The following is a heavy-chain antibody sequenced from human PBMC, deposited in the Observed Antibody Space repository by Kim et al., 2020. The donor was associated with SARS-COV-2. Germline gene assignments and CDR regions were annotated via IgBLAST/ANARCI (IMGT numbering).Heavy chain of an antibody. CDR2: NGGA. Sequence: NGGATYNPSLRTRLTISLDTSKNHFSLTLTSAIAADTAVYYCARGWELDYWGQGTLVTVSS. CDR3: ARGWELDY. V-gene: IGHV4-61*03. J-gene: IGHJ4*02. D-gene: IGHD1-1*01.